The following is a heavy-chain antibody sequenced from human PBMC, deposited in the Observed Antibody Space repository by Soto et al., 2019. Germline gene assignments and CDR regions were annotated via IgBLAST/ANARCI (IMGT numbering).Heavy chain of an antibody. Sequence: QVQLVQSGAEMKEPGSSVKVSCKTSGGTFSSSAISWLRQAPGQGLEWMGGIIPLFRTPDYAQKFQGRVTIVADESTSTAYMELSSLRSEDTAVYYCARDNDRLQLGGNYYYIRDVWGQGTTITVSS. V-gene: IGHV1-69*12. CDR1: GGTFSSSA. CDR2: IIPLFRTP. D-gene: IGHD4-4*01. CDR3: ARDNDRLQLGGNYYYIRDV. J-gene: IGHJ6*02.